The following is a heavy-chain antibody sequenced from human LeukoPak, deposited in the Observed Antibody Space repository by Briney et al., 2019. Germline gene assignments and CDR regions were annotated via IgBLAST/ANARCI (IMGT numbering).Heavy chain of an antibody. J-gene: IGHJ4*02. CDR1: GYTFTNYY. D-gene: IGHD5-24*01. Sequence: GSVKVSCKASGYTFTNYYMHWVRQAPGQGLEWMGIISDSGGSTTYAQKFQGRVTMTRDTSTSTVYLELNSLRSEDTAVYYCARGMGDGYTGVRGEFDSWGQGTLVTISS. CDR3: ARGMGDGYTGVRGEFDS. CDR2: ISDSGGST. V-gene: IGHV1-46*01.